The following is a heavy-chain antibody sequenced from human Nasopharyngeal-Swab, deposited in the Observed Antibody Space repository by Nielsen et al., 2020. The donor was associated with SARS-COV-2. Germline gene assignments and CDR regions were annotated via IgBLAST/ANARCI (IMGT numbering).Heavy chain of an antibody. V-gene: IGHV3-30-3*01. Sequence: GESLKISCAASGFTFSTYAMHWVRQAPGKGLEWVAFISYDGSNKYYADSVKGRFTISRDNSKNTLYLQMNSLRAEDTAVYYCAKGSSGSYYYYYGMDVWGQGTTVTVSS. CDR3: AKGSSGSYYYYYGMDV. D-gene: IGHD1-26*01. CDR2: ISYDGSNK. CDR1: GFTFSTYA. J-gene: IGHJ6*02.